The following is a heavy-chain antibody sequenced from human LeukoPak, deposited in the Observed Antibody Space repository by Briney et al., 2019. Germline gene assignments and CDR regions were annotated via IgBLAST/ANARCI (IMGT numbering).Heavy chain of an antibody. Sequence: GRSLRLSCAASGFTFSNYTMNWVRQTPGKGLEWVSSISTSSTHIYYADSVKGRFTITRDNAKNSLFLQMNSLRAEDTAVYYCATISLTYSDYDLGFFDSWGQGALVTVSS. CDR2: ISTSSTHI. D-gene: IGHD5-12*01. CDR3: ATISLTYSDYDLGFFDS. CDR1: GFTFSNYT. V-gene: IGHV3-21*01. J-gene: IGHJ4*02.